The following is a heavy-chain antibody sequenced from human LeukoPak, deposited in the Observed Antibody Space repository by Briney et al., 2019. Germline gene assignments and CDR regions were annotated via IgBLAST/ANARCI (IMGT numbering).Heavy chain of an antibody. D-gene: IGHD3-10*01. J-gene: IGHJ3*02. CDR2: FDPEDGET. CDR1: GYTLTELS. CDR3: ATDAPMYYYGLLNDAFDI. V-gene: IGHV1-24*01. Sequence: GASVKVSCKVSGYTLTELSMHWVRQAPGKGLEWMGGFDPEDGETIYAQKFQGRVTMTEDTSTDTAYMELSSLRSEDTAVYYCATDAPMYYYGLLNDAFDIWGQGTMVTVSS.